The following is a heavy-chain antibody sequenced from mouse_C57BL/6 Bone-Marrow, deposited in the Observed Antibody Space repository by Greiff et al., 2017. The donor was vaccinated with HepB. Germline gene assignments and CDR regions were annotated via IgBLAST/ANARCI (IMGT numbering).Heavy chain of an antibody. J-gene: IGHJ1*03. Sequence: EVKLMESGGGLVKPGGSLKLSCAASGFTFSSYAMSWVRQTPEKRLEWVATISDGGSYTYYPDNVKGRFTISRDNAKNNLYLQMSHLKSEDTAMYYCARDPYDGYSYFDVWGTGTTVTVSS. CDR3: ARDPYDGYSYFDV. D-gene: IGHD2-3*01. CDR2: ISDGGSYT. V-gene: IGHV5-4*01. CDR1: GFTFSSYA.